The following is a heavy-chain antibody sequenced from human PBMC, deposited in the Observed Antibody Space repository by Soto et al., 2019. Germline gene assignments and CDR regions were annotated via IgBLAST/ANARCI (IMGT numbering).Heavy chain of an antibody. Sequence: RLSCAASGFNFSDSRMNWVRQAPGKGLEWVASISSYNSYTYYADSIKGRFTISRDNAKKSLYLQINSLSAEDTAVYYCVRDPLGGSGYYYGFFDQWGRGTLVTVSS. CDR1: GFNFSDSR. CDR2: ISSYNSYT. V-gene: IGHV3-21*01. CDR3: VRDPLGGSGYYYGFFDQ. J-gene: IGHJ4*02. D-gene: IGHD3-22*01.